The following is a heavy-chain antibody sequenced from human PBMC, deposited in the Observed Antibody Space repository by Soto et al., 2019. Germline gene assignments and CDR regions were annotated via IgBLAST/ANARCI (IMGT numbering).Heavy chain of an antibody. D-gene: IGHD3-22*01. V-gene: IGHV1-2*02. CDR3: ARELREGHYDSSGYYVRDAFDI. CDR2: INPNSGGT. J-gene: IGHJ3*02. Sequence: GASVKVACKACGDIFIDYYIHWLRQAPGQGLEWVGWINPNSGGTNYAQKFQGRVTMTRDTSISTAYMELSRLRSDDTAVYYCARELREGHYDSSGYYVRDAFDIWGQGTMVTVSS. CDR1: GDIFIDYY.